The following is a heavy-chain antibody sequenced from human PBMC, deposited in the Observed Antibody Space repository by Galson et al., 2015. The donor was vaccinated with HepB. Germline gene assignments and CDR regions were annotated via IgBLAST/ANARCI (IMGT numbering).Heavy chain of an antibody. Sequence: SVKVSCKASGGTFSNYAITWVRQAPGQGLEWMGRIIPILGIANYAQKFQGRVTITADKSTSTAYMELSSLRSEDTAVYYCARGGAGDGYNGATKIARWRGHADAFDIWGQGTMVTVSS. J-gene: IGHJ3*02. CDR1: GGTFSNYA. CDR2: IIPILGIA. CDR3: ARGGAGDGYNGATKIARWRGHADAFDI. D-gene: IGHD5-24*01. V-gene: IGHV1-69*04.